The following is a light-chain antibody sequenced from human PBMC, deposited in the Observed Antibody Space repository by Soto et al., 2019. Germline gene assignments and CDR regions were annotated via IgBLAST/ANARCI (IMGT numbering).Light chain of an antibody. V-gene: IGLV2-14*01. Sequence: QSVLTQPASVSGSPVQSITISCTGTSSDIGGHHFVSWYQQQSGKAPKLVIYEVTDRPSGVSDRFSGSKSGNTASLTISGLQPEDEADYYCSSYTSSSLYVFGTGTKV. CDR2: EVT. J-gene: IGLJ1*01. CDR1: SSDIGGHHF. CDR3: SSYTSSSLYV.